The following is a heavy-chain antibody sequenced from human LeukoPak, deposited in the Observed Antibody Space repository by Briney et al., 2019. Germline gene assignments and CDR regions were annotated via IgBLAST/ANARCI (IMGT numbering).Heavy chain of an antibody. CDR1: SYSISRGYY. D-gene: IGHD3-3*01. CDR3: VREGPVRFLEQIDY. CDR2: IHHGGGT. Sequence: SETLSLTCTVSSYSISRGYYWGWIRQSPGKGLEWIGNIHHGGGTSYNPSLKSRVTISLDMSKNQFSLKLNSVTAADTAVYYCVREGPVRFLEQIDYWGQGTLVTVSS. J-gene: IGHJ4*02. V-gene: IGHV4-38-2*02.